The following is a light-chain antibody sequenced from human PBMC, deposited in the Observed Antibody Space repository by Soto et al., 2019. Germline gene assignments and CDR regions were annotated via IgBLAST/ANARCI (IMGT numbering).Light chain of an antibody. CDR3: HQYGTSPQS. Sequence: EIVLTQSPGTLSLSPGEGATLSCRASQTVSSDYVAWYQQKPGQAPRPLIYGASSRATGIPDRFSGSGSGTDFTLTISRLEPEDFAVYYCHQYGTSPQSFGQGTKVEIK. J-gene: IGKJ1*01. CDR1: QTVSSDY. V-gene: IGKV3-20*01. CDR2: GAS.